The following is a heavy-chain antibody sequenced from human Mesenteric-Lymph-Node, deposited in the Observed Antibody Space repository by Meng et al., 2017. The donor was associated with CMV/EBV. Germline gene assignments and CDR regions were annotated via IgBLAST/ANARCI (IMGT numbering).Heavy chain of an antibody. CDR1: GYTFTSYA. Sequence: ASVKVSCKASGYTFTSYAISWVRQAPGQGLEWMGCISVYKVNPDYAQKFQGRVTMTTDTSTSTAYMELRNLRSDDTAVYYCARDSLLRFSPTRDVWGQGTTVTVSS. CDR2: ISVYKVNP. V-gene: IGHV1-18*01. J-gene: IGHJ6*02. D-gene: IGHD3-3*01. CDR3: ARDSLLRFSPTRDV.